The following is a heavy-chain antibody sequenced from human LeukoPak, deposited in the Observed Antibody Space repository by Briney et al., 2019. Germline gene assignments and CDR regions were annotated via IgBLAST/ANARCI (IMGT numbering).Heavy chain of an antibody. Sequence: GGSLRLSCAASGFTVSSYYMSWVRQAPGKGLEWVSIIYSGGSTYYADSVKGRFTISRDNSKNTLYLQMNSLRAEDTAVYYCAKDPPLNYYDSSGYYEGDYWGQGTLVTVSS. D-gene: IGHD3-22*01. V-gene: IGHV3-53*01. J-gene: IGHJ4*02. CDR3: AKDPPLNYYDSSGYYEGDY. CDR2: IYSGGST. CDR1: GFTVSSYY.